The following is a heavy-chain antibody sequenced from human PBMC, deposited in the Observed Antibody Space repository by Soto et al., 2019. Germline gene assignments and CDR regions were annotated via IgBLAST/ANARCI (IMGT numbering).Heavy chain of an antibody. CDR3: AKDLSSSTTLGMYYFDY. V-gene: IGHV3-23*01. D-gene: IGHD6-6*01. CDR1: GFTFSSYA. CDR2: ISGSGGST. Sequence: GGSLRLSCAASGFTFSSYAMSWVRQAPGKGLEWVSAISGSGGSTYYADSVKGRFTISRDNSKNTLYLQMNSLRAEDTAVYYCAKDLSSSTTLGMYYFDYWGQGTLVTISS. J-gene: IGHJ4*02.